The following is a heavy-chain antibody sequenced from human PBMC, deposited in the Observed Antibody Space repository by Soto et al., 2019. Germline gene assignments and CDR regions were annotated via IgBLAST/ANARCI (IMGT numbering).Heavy chain of an antibody. D-gene: IGHD2-2*01. CDR3: ARDGFGPAAIPYYYYYMDV. J-gene: IGHJ6*03. CDR1: GFTFSSYG. V-gene: IGHV3-33*01. Sequence: QVQLVESGGGVVQPGRSLRLSCAASGFTFSSYGMHWVRQAPGKGLEWVAVIWYDGSNKYYADSVKGRFTISRDNSKNTLYLQMNSLRAEDTAVYYCARDGFGPAAIPYYYYYMDVWGKGTTVTVSS. CDR2: IWYDGSNK.